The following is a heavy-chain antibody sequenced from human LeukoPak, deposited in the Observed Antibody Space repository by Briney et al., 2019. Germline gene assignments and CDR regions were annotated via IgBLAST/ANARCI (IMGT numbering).Heavy chain of an antibody. Sequence: GGSLRLSCAASGFTFSSYAMSWVRQAPGKGLEWGSAISGSGGSTYYADSVKGRFTISRDNSKNTLYLQMNSLRAEDTAVYYCAKGDYTPYYYYGMDVWGQGTTVTVSS. CDR2: ISGSGGST. CDR1: GFTFSSYA. CDR3: AKGDYTPYYYYGMDV. V-gene: IGHV3-23*01. J-gene: IGHJ6*02. D-gene: IGHD4-11*01.